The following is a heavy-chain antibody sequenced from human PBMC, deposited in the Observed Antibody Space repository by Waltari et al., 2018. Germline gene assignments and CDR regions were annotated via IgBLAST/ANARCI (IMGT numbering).Heavy chain of an antibody. V-gene: IGHV4-34*01. D-gene: IGHD3-10*01. CDR3: ARQGSGGGWFDP. CDR2: INHSGST. Sequence: QVQLQQWGAGLLKPSETLSLTCAVYVGSFSGYYWSWIRQPPGKGLEWIGEINHSGSTNYTPSLKSRVTISVDTSKNQFSLKLSSVTAADTAVYYCARQGSGGGWFDPWGQGTLVTVSS. CDR1: VGSFSGYY. J-gene: IGHJ5*02.